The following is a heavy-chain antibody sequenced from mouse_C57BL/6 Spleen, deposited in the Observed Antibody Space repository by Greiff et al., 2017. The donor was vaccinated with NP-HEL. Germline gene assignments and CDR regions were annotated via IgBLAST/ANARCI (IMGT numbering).Heavy chain of an antibody. V-gene: IGHV1-26*01. J-gene: IGHJ4*01. CDR2: INPNNGGT. CDR1: GYTFTDYY. Sequence: EVQLQQSGPELVKPGASVKISCKASGYTFTDYYMNWVKQSHGKSLEWIGDINPNNGGTSYNQKFKGKATLTVDKSSSTAYMELRSLTSEDSAVYYCARRITTVGGNYYAMDYGGQGTSVTVSS. D-gene: IGHD1-1*01. CDR3: ARRITTVGGNYYAMDY.